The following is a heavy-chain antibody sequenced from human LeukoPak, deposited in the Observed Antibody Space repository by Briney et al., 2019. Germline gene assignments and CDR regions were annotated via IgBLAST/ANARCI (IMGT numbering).Heavy chain of an antibody. CDR3: XXEGPGIRPADYGMDV. CDR2: ISAYNGNT. D-gene: IGHD6-13*01. Sequence: ASVKVSCTASGYTFTSFGISWVRQAPGQGPEWMGWISAYNGNTNYVQNLQGRVTMTRDTSISTAYMELSRLRSDDTAVYYCXXEGPGIRPADYGMDVWGQGTTVTVSS. CDR1: GYTFTSFG. V-gene: IGHV1-18*01. J-gene: IGHJ6*02.